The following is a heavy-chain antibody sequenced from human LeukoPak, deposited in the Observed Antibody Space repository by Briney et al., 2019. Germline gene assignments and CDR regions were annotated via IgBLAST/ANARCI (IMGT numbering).Heavy chain of an antibody. D-gene: IGHD2-2*01. CDR2: IYLIGST. CDR1: GYSISSGYY. V-gene: IGHV4-38-2*01. J-gene: IGHJ4*02. CDR3: ATLAGVVPAAIVNY. Sequence: SETLSLTCAVSGYSISSGYYWGWIRQPPGKGLEWIGTIYLIGSTYYNPSLKSRVTISVDTSKNQFSLKLSSVTAADTAVYYCATLAGVVPAAIVNYWGQGTLVTVSS.